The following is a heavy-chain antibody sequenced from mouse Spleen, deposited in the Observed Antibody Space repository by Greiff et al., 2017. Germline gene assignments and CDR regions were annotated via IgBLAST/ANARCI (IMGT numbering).Heavy chain of an antibody. CDR1: GYSITSGYY. D-gene: IGHD1-1*01. CDR3: ARGATVAPRFAY. V-gene: IGHV3-6*01. Sequence: VQLKESGPGLVKPSQSLSLTCSVTGYSITSGYYWNWIRQFPGNKLEWMGYISYDGSNNYNPSLKNRISITRDTSKNQFFLKLNSVTTEDTATYYCARGATVAPRFAYWGQGTLVTVSA. CDR2: ISYDGSN. J-gene: IGHJ3*01.